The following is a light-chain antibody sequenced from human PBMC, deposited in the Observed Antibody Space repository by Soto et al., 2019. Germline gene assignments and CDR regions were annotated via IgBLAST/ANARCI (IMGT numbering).Light chain of an antibody. V-gene: IGKV3-20*01. CDR3: QHYGSSPTWT. J-gene: IGKJ1*01. CDR2: GAS. Sequence: ESVLTQSPGTLSLSPGDRATLSCRASQRVSSNYLAWYQQKPGQAPRLLIYGASTRATGIPDMFSGSGSGTDFTLTISRLEPEDSAVYYCQHYGSSPTWTFGQGTKVEIK. CDR1: QRVSSNY.